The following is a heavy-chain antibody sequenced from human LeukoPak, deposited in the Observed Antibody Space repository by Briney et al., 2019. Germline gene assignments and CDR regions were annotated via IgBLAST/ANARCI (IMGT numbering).Heavy chain of an antibody. J-gene: IGHJ4*02. Sequence: GGSLRLSCAASGFTFSSYSMNWVRQAPGKGLEWVSSISSSSSYIYYADSVKGRFTISRDNAKNSLYLQMNSLRAEDTAVYYCARDQDDNVWGSYPYEGVRYFDYWGQETLVTVSS. V-gene: IGHV3-21*01. CDR2: ISSSSSYI. D-gene: IGHD3-16*01. CDR3: ARDQDDNVWGSYPYEGVRYFDY. CDR1: GFTFSSYS.